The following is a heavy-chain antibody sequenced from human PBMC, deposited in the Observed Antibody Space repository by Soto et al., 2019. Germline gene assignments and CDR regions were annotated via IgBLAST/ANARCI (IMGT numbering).Heavy chain of an antibody. CDR1: GGSISSGAYY. Sequence: SETLSLTCTVSGGSISSGAYYWSWIREHPGKGLEWIGYIYNSGSTYYNPSLKSRLIISVDTPNNQLALKLSSVTAADTAVCYCARGGDMRDYDTSGYYRGPFYYCGRGPLATVS. D-gene: IGHD3-22*01. J-gene: IGHJ4*02. CDR2: IYNSGST. V-gene: IGHV4-31*03. CDR3: ARGGDMRDYDTSGYYRGPFYY.